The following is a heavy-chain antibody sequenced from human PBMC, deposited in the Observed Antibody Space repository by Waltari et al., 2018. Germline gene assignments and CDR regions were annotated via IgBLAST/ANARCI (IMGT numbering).Heavy chain of an antibody. V-gene: IGHV4-38-2*01. D-gene: IGHD3-10*01. CDR3: ARTMMTLVSMGYMDV. Sequence: QVQLQESGPGLVKPSETLSLTCAVSGYSISSGYYWGWIRQPPGKGLEWIGSIYHSGTTYYNPSLKSRVTISVDTSKNQFSLKLSSVTAADTAVYYCARTMMTLVSMGYMDVWGKGTTVTVSS. CDR2: IYHSGTT. CDR1: GYSISSGYY. J-gene: IGHJ6*03.